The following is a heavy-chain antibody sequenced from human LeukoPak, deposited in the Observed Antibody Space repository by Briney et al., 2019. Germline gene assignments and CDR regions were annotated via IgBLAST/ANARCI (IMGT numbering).Heavy chain of an antibody. CDR3: AKDRGSSGYFDY. CDR2: ISGSGGST. V-gene: IGHV3-23*01. Sequence: GGSLRLSCAASGFTFSSYAMSWVRQAPGKGLEWVSAISGSGGSTYYADSVKGRFTISRDNSKNTLYLQMNSLGAEDTAVYYCAKDRGSSGYFDYWGQGTLVTVSS. CDR1: GFTFSSYA. J-gene: IGHJ4*02. D-gene: IGHD6-6*01.